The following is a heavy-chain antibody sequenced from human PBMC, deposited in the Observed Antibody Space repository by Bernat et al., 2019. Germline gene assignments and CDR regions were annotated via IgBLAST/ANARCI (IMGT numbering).Heavy chain of an antibody. CDR1: GFTFSGHW. CDR2: SNSDGSKT. Sequence: EVQLVESGGGLVQPGGSLRLSCAASGFTFSGHWMHWVRQAPGKGLVWVSRSNSDGSKTNYADSLKGRFAISRDNAKSTVYLQMNSLRAEDTAVYYCASRVDYGDYFRYPDYWGQGTLVTVSS. CDR3: ASRVDYGDYFRYPDY. D-gene: IGHD4-17*01. V-gene: IGHV3-74*01. J-gene: IGHJ4*02.